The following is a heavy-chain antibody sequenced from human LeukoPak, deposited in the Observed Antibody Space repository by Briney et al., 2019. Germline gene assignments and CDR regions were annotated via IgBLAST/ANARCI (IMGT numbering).Heavy chain of an antibody. CDR1: GFTFSSYS. Sequence: PGGSLRLSCAASGFTFSSYSVNWVRQAPGKGLEWVSYISSSSSTIYYADSVKGRFTISRDNAKNSLYLQMNSLRAEDTAVYYCASRPGIAVAGSHNYWGQGTLVTVSS. V-gene: IGHV3-48*01. CDR3: ASRPGIAVAGSHNY. CDR2: ISSSSSTI. J-gene: IGHJ4*02. D-gene: IGHD6-19*01.